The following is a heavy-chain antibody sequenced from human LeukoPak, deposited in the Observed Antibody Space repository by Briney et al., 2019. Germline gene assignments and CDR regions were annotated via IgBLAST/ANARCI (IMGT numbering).Heavy chain of an antibody. CDR3: ARDHDFWSGNYRFDP. D-gene: IGHD3-3*01. CDR2: IYTSGST. V-gene: IGHV4-61*02. Sequence: SQTLSLTCTVSGGSISSGSYYWSWIRQPAGKGLEWIGRIYTSGSTNYNPSLKSRVTISVDTSKNQFSLKLSSVTAADTAVYYCARDHDFWSGNYRFDPWGQGTLVTVSS. CDR1: GGSISSGSYY. J-gene: IGHJ5*02.